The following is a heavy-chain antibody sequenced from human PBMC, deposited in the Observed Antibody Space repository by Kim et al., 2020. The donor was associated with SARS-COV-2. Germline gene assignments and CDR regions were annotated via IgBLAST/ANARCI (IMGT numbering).Heavy chain of an antibody. D-gene: IGHD2-2*01. CDR1: GFTFSSYA. CDR2: ISGSGGST. CDR3: AKDRGLLGYCSSTSCPHDAFDI. J-gene: IGHJ3*02. Sequence: GGSLRLSCAASGFTFSSYAMSWVRQAPGKGLEWVSAISGSGGSTYYADSVKGRFTISRDNSKNTLYLQMNSLRAEDTAVYYCAKDRGLLGYCSSTSCPHDAFDIWGQGTMVTVSS. V-gene: IGHV3-23*01.